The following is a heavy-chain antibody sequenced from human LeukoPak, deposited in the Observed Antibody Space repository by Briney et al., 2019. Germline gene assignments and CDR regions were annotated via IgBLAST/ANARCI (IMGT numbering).Heavy chain of an antibody. CDR1: GFSFSSYS. CDR2: ISNTGSYI. V-gene: IGHV3-21*01. J-gene: IGHJ4*02. CDR3: TRDPPSKQWLTSLCFDY. Sequence: KAGGSLRLSCAASGFSFSSYSMNWVRQAPGKGLEWVSSISNTGSYIYYADSVKGRFTISRDIAKTSLYLQMNGLRAEDTAVYYCTRDPPSKQWLTSLCFDYWGQGTLVTVSS. D-gene: IGHD6-19*01.